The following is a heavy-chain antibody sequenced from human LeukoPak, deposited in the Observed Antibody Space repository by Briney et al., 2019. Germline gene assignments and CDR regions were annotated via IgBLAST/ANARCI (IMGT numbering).Heavy chain of an antibody. CDR3: AKTGDSGSYEFDY. CDR1: GFSFSRYG. CDR2: ISSSGGSA. Sequence: GGSLRLSCAASGFSFSRYGMSWVRQAPGKGLDWASSISSSGGSAYYADSVKGRFTISRDNSKNTLYLQMNSLRAEDTAVYYCAKTGDSGSYEFDYWGQGTLATVSS. V-gene: IGHV3-23*01. D-gene: IGHD3-10*01. J-gene: IGHJ4*02.